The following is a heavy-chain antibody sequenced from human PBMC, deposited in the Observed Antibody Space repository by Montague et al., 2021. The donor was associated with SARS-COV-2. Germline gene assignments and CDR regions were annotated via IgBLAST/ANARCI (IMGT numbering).Heavy chain of an antibody. V-gene: IGHV4-34*01. D-gene: IGHD6-25*01. CDR3: ARGRHVAKIVRPYTSGWDRFDA. CDR1: GGSFSGYY. Sequence: SETLSLTCAVSGGSFSGYYWSWIRQPPGKGLEWIGEINHSGSTNYNPSLKSRVTISVDTSKNQFPLKLSSVTAADTAVYDCARGRHVAKIVRPYTSGWDRFDAWGQGTLVTVSS. J-gene: IGHJ5*02. CDR2: INHSGST.